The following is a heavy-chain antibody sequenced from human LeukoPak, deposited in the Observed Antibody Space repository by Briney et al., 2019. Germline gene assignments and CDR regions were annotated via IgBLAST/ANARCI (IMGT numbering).Heavy chain of an antibody. J-gene: IGHJ4*02. CDR2: IIPIFGTA. Sequence: PVKVSCKASGGTFSSYAISWVRQAPGQGLEWMGGIIPIFGTANYAQKFQGRVTITADESTSTAYMELSSLRSEDTAVYYCASSIMISDFGFLIAAFDYWGQGTLVTVSS. D-gene: IGHD3-16*01. CDR3: ASSIMISDFGFLIAAFDY. CDR1: GGTFSSYA. V-gene: IGHV1-69*01.